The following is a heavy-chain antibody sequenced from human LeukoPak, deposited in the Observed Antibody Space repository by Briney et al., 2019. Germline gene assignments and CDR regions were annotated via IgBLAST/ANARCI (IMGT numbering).Heavy chain of an antibody. D-gene: IGHD2-15*01. V-gene: IGHV3-30-3*01. J-gene: IGHJ4*02. CDR1: GFTFSSYA. Sequence: GGSLRLSCAASGFTFSSYAMHWVRQAPGKRLEWVAVISYDGSNKYYADSVKGRFTISRDNSKNTLYLQMNSLRAEDTAVYYCARLLSGNWGQGTLVTVSS. CDR2: ISYDGSNK. CDR3: ARLLSGN.